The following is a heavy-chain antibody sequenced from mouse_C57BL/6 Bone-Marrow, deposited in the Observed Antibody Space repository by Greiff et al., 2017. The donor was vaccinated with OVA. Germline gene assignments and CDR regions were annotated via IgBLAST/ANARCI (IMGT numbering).Heavy chain of an antibody. D-gene: IGHD1-1*01. CDR2: IRNKPNGSTT. CDR3: ARYKGRVAVDYFDY. CDR1: GFTFTNYY. J-gene: IGHJ2*01. V-gene: IGHV7-3*01. Sequence: EVQLQESGGGLVQPGDSLSLSCAASGFTFTNYYMSWVRQPPGKALEWLAFIRNKPNGSTTEYGASVKGRFTISRDNSQSILYLQMNALRAEDSATYYCARYKGRVAVDYFDYWGQGTALTVSS.